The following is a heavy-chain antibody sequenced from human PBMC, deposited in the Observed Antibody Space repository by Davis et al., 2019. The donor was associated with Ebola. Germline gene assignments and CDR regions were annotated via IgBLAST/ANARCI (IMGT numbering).Heavy chain of an antibody. Sequence: SETLSLTCTVSGGSISSSSYYWGWIRQPPGKGLEWIGSIYYSGSTYYNPSLKSRVTISVDKSKNQFSLKLSSVTAADTAVYYCACRYYDSSGYRLGYYYGMDVWGQGTTVTVSS. CDR1: GGSISSSSYY. V-gene: IGHV4-39*07. CDR3: ACRYYDSSGYRLGYYYGMDV. D-gene: IGHD3-22*01. CDR2: IYYSGST. J-gene: IGHJ6*02.